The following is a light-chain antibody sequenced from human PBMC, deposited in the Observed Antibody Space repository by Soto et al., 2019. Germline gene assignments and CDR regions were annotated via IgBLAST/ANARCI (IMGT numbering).Light chain of an antibody. CDR1: QSVTSNY. V-gene: IGKV3-20*01. CDR2: GAS. J-gene: IGKJ1*01. CDR3: QQYGGLPRT. Sequence: EIVLTQSPATLSLSPGERATLSCRASQSVTSNYLAWFQQKPGQAPRLLIYGASNRATGIPGRFSGSGSGTDFTLTISRLEPEDFAVYYCQQYGGLPRTFGQGTKVEIK.